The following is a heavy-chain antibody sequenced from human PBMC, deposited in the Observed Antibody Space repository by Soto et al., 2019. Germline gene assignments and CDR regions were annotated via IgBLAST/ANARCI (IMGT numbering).Heavy chain of an antibody. V-gene: IGHV3-30*03. D-gene: IGHD6-13*01. Sequence: GGSLRLSCAASGFTFSSYGMHWVRQAPGKGLEWVAVISYDGSNKYYADSVKGRFTISRDNSKNTLYLQMNSLRAEDTAVYYCVTAKSIAAAGTGDYWGQGTLVTVSS. CDR2: ISYDGSNK. CDR3: VTAKSIAAAGTGDY. CDR1: GFTFSSYG. J-gene: IGHJ4*02.